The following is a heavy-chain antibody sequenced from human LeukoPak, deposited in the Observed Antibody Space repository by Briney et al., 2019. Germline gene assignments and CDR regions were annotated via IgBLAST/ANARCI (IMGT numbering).Heavy chain of an antibody. CDR1: RFTFSSYS. V-gene: IGHV3-21*04. CDR3: AKGATGVAGTGYYFDY. Sequence: GGSLRLSCAASRFTFSSYSMNWVRQAPGKGLEWVSSISGSSSYIYYADSVKGRFTISRDNAKNSLYLQMSSLRAEDTAVYYCAKGATGVAGTGYYFDYWGQGTLVTVSS. CDR2: ISGSSSYI. J-gene: IGHJ4*02. D-gene: IGHD6-19*01.